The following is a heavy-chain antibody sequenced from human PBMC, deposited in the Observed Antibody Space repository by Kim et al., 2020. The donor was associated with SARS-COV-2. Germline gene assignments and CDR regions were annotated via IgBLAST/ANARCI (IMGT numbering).Heavy chain of an antibody. V-gene: IGHV4-34*01. CDR3: AREQERYSSSRGHFQH. CDR1: GGSFSGYY. Sequence: SETLSLTCAVYGGSFSGYYWSWIRQPPGKGLEWIGEINHSGSTNYNPSLKSRVTISVDTSKNQFSLKLSSVTAADTAVYYCAREQERYSSSRGHFQHWGQGTLVTVPS. CDR2: INHSGST. J-gene: IGHJ1*01. D-gene: IGHD6-13*01.